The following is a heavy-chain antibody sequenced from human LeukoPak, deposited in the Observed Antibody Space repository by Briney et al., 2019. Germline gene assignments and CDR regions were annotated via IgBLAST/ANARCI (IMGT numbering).Heavy chain of an antibody. J-gene: IGHJ5*02. CDR2: VNHSGST. D-gene: IGHD2-2*01. CDR3: ARGLFRENGEDAYCSNTSCYTWFDP. CDR1: GGSFSGYY. Sequence: SETLSLTCAVYGGSFSGYYWSWIRQPPGKGLEWIGEVNHSGSTNYNPSLKSRVTISVDTSKNQFSLKLSSVTAADTAVYYCARGLFRENGEDAYCSNTSCYTWFDPWGQGTLVTVSS. V-gene: IGHV4-34*01.